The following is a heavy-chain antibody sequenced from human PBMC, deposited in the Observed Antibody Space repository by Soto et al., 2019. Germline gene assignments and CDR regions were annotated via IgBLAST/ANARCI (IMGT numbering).Heavy chain of an antibody. D-gene: IGHD3-3*01. CDR2: IYNGGST. J-gene: IGHJ4*02. Sequence: SETLSLTCTVSCDSVSSVGFHWACLRRPPGKGLEWIGYIYNGGSTYYRPSLESRTHMSLDATRNHYSLRLTSVTAAATAVYFCARAPVGLDTISYFDYWGQGKLVTVS. V-gene: IGHV4-30-4*01. CDR3: ARAPVGLDTISYFDY. CDR1: CDSVSSVGFH.